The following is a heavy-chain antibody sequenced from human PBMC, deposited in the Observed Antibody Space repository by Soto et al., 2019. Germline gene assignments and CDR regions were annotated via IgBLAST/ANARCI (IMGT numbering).Heavy chain of an antibody. J-gene: IGHJ4*02. CDR2: ISYDGSNK. D-gene: IGHD3-3*01. V-gene: IGHV3-30-3*01. Sequence: QVQLVESGGGVVQPGRSLRLSCAASGFTFSSYAMHWVRQAPGKGLEWVAVISYDGSNKYYADSVKGRFIISRDNSKNPLYLQMNSLRAEDTAVYYCARVNEYYDFWSGSPFDYWGQGTLVTVSS. CDR3: ARVNEYYDFWSGSPFDY. CDR1: GFTFSSYA.